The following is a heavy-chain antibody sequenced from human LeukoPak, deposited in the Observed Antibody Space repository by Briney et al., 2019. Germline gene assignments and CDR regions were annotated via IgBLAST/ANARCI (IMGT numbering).Heavy chain of an antibody. Sequence: KPSETLSLTXTVSGGSISSYYWSWIRQPPGKGLEWIGYIYYSGSTNYNPSLKSRVTISVDTSKNQLSLKLSSVTAADTAVYYCARGLEWLLYFDYWGQGTLVTVSS. CDR2: IYYSGST. J-gene: IGHJ4*02. D-gene: IGHD3-3*01. CDR1: GGSISSYY. CDR3: ARGLEWLLYFDY. V-gene: IGHV4-59*01.